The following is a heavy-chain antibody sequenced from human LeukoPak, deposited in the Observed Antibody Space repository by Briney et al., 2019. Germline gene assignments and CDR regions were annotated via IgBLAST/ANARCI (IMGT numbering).Heavy chain of an antibody. Sequence: GGSLRLSCAASGFTFDDYTMHWVRQAPGKGLEWVSFISWDGGSTYYADSVKGRFTISRDNSKNSLYLQMNSLRTEDTALYYCAKDDSSGYPDYWGQGTLVTVSS. V-gene: IGHV3-43*01. CDR2: ISWDGGST. J-gene: IGHJ4*02. CDR1: GFTFDDYT. D-gene: IGHD3-22*01. CDR3: AKDDSSGYPDY.